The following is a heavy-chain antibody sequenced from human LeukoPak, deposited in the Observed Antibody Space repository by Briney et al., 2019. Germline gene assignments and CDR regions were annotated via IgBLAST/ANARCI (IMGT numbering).Heavy chain of an antibody. V-gene: IGHV1-46*03. Sequence: GASVTVSCKASGYTFTSYYMHWVRQAPGQGLEWMGIINPSGGSTSYAQKFQGRVTMTRDMSTSTVYMELSSLRSEDTAVYYCAWGDYGDYLDYWGQGTLVTVSS. CDR1: GYTFTSYY. D-gene: IGHD4-17*01. J-gene: IGHJ4*02. CDR3: AWGDYGDYLDY. CDR2: INPSGGST.